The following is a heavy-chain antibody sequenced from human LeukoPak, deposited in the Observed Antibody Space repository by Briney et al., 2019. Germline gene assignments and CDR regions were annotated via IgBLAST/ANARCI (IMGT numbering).Heavy chain of an antibody. J-gene: IGHJ4*02. CDR2: IYYSGST. Sequence: PSETLSLTCTVSGGSTSSYYWSWIRQPPGKGLEWIGYIYYSGSTNYNPSLKSRVTISVDTSKNQFSLKLSSVTAADTAVYYCARAEGYGDYYDWGQGTLVTVSS. D-gene: IGHD4-17*01. V-gene: IGHV4-59*01. CDR1: GGSTSSYY. CDR3: ARAEGYGDYYD.